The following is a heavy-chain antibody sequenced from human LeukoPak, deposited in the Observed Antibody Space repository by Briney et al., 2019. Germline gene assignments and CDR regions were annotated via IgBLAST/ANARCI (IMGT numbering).Heavy chain of an antibody. D-gene: IGHD3-10*01. V-gene: IGHV3-11*04. CDR2: ISSSGSTI. Sequence: GGSLRLSCAASGFTFSDYYMSWIRQAPGKGLEWVPYISSSGSTIYYADSVKGRFTISRDNSKNTLYLQMNSLRAEDTAVYYCAKDFPRGGGSHGGAFDIWGQGTMVTVSS. CDR3: AKDFPRGGGSHGGAFDI. J-gene: IGHJ3*02. CDR1: GFTFSDYY.